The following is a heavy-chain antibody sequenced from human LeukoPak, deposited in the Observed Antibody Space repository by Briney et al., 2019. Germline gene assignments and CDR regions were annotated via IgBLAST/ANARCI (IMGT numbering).Heavy chain of an antibody. CDR1: GFTFSSYG. V-gene: IGHV3-33*01. Sequence: GGSLRLFCAASGFTFSSYGMHWVRQAPGKGLEWVAVIWYDGSNKYYADSVKGLFTISRDNSKNTLYLQMNSLRAEDTAVYYCARGVGSGYFDYWGQGTLVTVSS. D-gene: IGHD2-8*02. J-gene: IGHJ4*02. CDR2: IWYDGSNK. CDR3: ARGVGSGYFDY.